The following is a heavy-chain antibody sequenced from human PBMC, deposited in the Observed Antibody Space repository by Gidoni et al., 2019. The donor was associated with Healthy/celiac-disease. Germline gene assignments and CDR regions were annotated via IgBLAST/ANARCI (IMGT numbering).Heavy chain of an antibody. Sequence: QITLKESGPTLVKPTQTLTLTCTFSGFSLSTSGVGVVWIRQPPGKALEWLALIYWDDDKRYSPSLKSRLTITKDTSKNQVVLTMTNMDPVDTATYYCAHSIIMVRGAGYDGMDVWGQGTTVTVSS. CDR2: IYWDDDK. D-gene: IGHD3-10*01. CDR1: GFSLSTSGVG. V-gene: IGHV2-5*02. CDR3: AHSIIMVRGAGYDGMDV. J-gene: IGHJ6*02.